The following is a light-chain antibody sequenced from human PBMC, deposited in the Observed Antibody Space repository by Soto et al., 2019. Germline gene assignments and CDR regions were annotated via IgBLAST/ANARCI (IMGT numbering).Light chain of an antibody. J-gene: IGKJ4*02. Sequence: EIVLTQSPVTLSLSPGERATLSCRASQSVSRSLAWYQQKPGQAPRLLVYDASNRATGIPARFSGSGSGTDFTVTISSLEPEDFAVYFCQHRGNWPLTFGGGTKVEIK. CDR2: DAS. V-gene: IGKV3-11*01. CDR1: QSVSRS. CDR3: QHRGNWPLT.